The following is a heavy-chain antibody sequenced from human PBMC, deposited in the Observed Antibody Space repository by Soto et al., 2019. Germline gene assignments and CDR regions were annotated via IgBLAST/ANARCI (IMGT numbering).Heavy chain of an antibody. Sequence: ASVKVSCKASGYTFTSYDINWVRQATGQGLEWMGWMNPNSGNTGYAQKFQGRVTMTRNTSISTAYMELSSLRSEDTAVYYCARGNAGFWSGSYYYYMDVWGKGTTVTVSS. D-gene: IGHD3-3*01. CDR3: ARGNAGFWSGSYYYYMDV. J-gene: IGHJ6*03. CDR2: MNPNSGNT. V-gene: IGHV1-8*01. CDR1: GYTFTSYD.